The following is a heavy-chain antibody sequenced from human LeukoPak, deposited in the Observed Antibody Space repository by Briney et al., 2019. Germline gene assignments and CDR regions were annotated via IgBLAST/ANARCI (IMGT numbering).Heavy chain of an antibody. Sequence: PGGSLRLSCAASGFTFSDYYMHWVRQAPGKGLEWVAFIRYDGSKKFYADSVKGRFTISRDNSKNTLYLQMNSLRAEDTAVYYCAKDLIRWERLDNWGQGTLATVSS. CDR2: IRYDGSKK. V-gene: IGHV3-30*02. CDR1: GFTFSDYY. J-gene: IGHJ4*02. CDR3: AKDLIRWERLDN. D-gene: IGHD1-26*01.